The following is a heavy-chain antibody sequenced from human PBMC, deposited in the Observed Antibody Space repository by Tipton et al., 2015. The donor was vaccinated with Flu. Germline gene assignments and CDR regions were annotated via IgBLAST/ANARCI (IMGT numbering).Heavy chain of an antibody. CDR1: GFTFGDYA. Sequence: RSLRLSCAASGFTFGDYALHWVRQAPGKGLEWVSTINWNSGIITYADSVKGRFTISRDNAKNSLYLQMDSLRVEDTALYYCARSYSPNQALDYWGQGTLVTVSS. D-gene: IGHD1-14*01. J-gene: IGHJ4*02. CDR3: ARSYSPNQALDY. V-gene: IGHV3-9*01. CDR2: INWNSGII.